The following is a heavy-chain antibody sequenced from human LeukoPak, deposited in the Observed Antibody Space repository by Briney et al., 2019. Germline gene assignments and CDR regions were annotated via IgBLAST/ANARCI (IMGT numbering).Heavy chain of an antibody. V-gene: IGHV1-2*02. CDR1: GYTFTGHY. CDR2: INPNSGGT. J-gene: IGHJ3*02. Sequence: GASVKVSCKASGYTFTGHYMHWVRQAPGQGLEWMGWINPNSGGTNYAQKFQGRVTMTRDTSISTAYMELSRLRSDDTAVYYCARDYIRQQLVLDYGAFDIWGQGTMVTVSS. D-gene: IGHD6-13*01. CDR3: ARDYIRQQLVLDYGAFDI.